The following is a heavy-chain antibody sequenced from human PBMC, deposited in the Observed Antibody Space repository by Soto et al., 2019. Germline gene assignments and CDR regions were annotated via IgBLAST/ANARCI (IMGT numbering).Heavy chain of an antibody. CDR2: FDPEDGET. CDR1: GYTLTVLS. CDR3: TTESARVVGAADHHYYYSMEV. J-gene: IGHJ6*02. V-gene: IGHV1-24*01. D-gene: IGHD1-26*01. Sequence: SVKVSCKVSGYTLTVLSMHWVRQAPGKGLEWMGGFDPEDGETIYAQKFQGRVTMTVDTSTDTAYMGLSSLRSEDTAVYYCTTESARVVGAADHHYYYSMEVWGQGTTVSVS.